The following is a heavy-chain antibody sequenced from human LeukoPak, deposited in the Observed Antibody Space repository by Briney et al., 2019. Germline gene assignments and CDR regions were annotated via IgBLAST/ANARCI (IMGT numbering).Heavy chain of an antibody. D-gene: IGHD3-10*01. CDR1: GFTFTIYA. J-gene: IGHJ6*02. CDR3: ARDKVYQGRVRGRYYYYGMDV. CDR2: IKQDGSEK. Sequence: GGSLRLSCAAPGFTFTIYAMSWVGQAPGKGLEWVANIKQDGSEKYYVDSVKGRFTISRDNAKNSLYLQMNSLRAEDTAVYYCARDKVYQGRVRGRYYYYGMDVWGQGTTVTVSS. V-gene: IGHV3-7*05.